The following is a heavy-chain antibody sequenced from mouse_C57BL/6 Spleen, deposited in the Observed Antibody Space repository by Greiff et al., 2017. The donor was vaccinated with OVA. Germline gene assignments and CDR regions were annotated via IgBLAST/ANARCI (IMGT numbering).Heavy chain of an antibody. CDR1: GYTFTSYW. J-gene: IGHJ4*01. D-gene: IGHD1-1*01. Sequence: VQLKESGTVLARPGASVKMSCKTSGYTFTSYWMHWVKQRPGQGLEWIGAIYPGNSDTSYNQKFKGKAKLTAVPSASTAYMELSSLTNEDSAVYYCTRGALLLRYAMDYWGQGTSVTVSS. CDR3: TRGALLLRYAMDY. V-gene: IGHV1-5*01. CDR2: IYPGNSDT.